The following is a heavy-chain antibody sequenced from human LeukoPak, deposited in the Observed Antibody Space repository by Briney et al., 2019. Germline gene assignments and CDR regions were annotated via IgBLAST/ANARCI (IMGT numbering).Heavy chain of an antibody. CDR3: ARAPVLRHFDWLFSRAADV. J-gene: IGHJ6*02. Sequence: ASVKVSCKASGYTFTGYYMHWVRQAPGQGLEWMGWINPNSGGTNYAQKFQGRVTMTRDTSISTAYMELSRLRSDDTAVYYCARAPVLRHFDWLFSRAADVWGQGTTVTVSS. D-gene: IGHD3-9*01. V-gene: IGHV1-2*02. CDR2: INPNSGGT. CDR1: GYTFTGYY.